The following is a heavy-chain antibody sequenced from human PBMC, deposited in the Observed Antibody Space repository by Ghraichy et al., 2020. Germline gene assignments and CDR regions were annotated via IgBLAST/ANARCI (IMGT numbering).Heavy chain of an antibody. CDR2: ISSSSSYI. D-gene: IGHD1-26*01. CDR1: GFTFSSYS. CDR3: APSGSYDGGYFDY. J-gene: IGHJ4*02. V-gene: IGHV3-21*01. Sequence: LSLTCAASGFTFSSYSMNWVRQAPGKGLEWVSSISSSSSYIYYADSVKGRFTISRDNAKNSLYLQMNSLRAEDTAVYYCAPSGSYDGGYFDYWGQGTLVTVSS.